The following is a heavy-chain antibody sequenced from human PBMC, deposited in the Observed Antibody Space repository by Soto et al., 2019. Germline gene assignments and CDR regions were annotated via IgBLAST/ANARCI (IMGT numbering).Heavy chain of an antibody. Sequence: ASVKVSCKASGYTFTSSGISWVRQAPGQGLEWMGWISAYNGNTNYAQKLQGRVTMTTDTSTSTAYMELRSLRSDDTAVYYCARGAHYGDYSFAGYWGQGTLVTVSS. CDR1: GYTFTSSG. J-gene: IGHJ4*02. CDR2: ISAYNGNT. V-gene: IGHV1-18*01. D-gene: IGHD4-17*01. CDR3: ARGAHYGDYSFAGY.